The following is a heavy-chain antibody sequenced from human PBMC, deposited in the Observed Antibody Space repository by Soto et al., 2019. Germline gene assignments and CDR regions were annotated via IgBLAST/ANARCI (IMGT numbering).Heavy chain of an antibody. CDR3: ARDRGSYALGY. Sequence: QVQLVQSGAEVKKPGASVKVSCKASGYTFTSYGISWVRQARGQGLEWMGWISANNGNTNYAQKLQGRVTMTTDTTTSSADMELRSRRSDDTGVYYCARDRGSYALGYWGQGTLVTVSS. D-gene: IGHD1-26*01. J-gene: IGHJ4*02. CDR1: GYTFTSYG. V-gene: IGHV1-18*01. CDR2: ISANNGNT.